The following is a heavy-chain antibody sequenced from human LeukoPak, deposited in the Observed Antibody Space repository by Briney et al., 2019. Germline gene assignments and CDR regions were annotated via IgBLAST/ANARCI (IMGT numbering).Heavy chain of an antibody. CDR3: AKDLWELLRASPDY. Sequence: GGSLRLSCAASGFTLSSYAMSWVRQAPGKGLEWVSAISGSGGSTYYADSVKGRFTISRDNSKNTLYLQMNSLRAEDTAVYYCAKDLWELLRASPDYWGQGTLVTVSS. V-gene: IGHV3-23*01. J-gene: IGHJ4*02. CDR2: ISGSGGST. D-gene: IGHD1-26*01. CDR1: GFTLSSYA.